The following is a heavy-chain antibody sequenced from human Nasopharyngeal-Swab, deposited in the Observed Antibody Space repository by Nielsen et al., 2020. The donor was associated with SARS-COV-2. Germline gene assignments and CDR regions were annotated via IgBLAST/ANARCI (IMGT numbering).Heavy chain of an antibody. CDR2: ISYEGSIR. Sequence: GESLKISCAASGFTFNNFGMHWVRQAPGKGLEWVAVISYEGSIRNYIDSVKGRFTVSRDSSKNTVYLQMNSLRPDDTAVYFCAKSMAYFQLSGTYNLDFWGQGTLVTVSS. CDR1: GFTFNNFG. J-gene: IGHJ4*02. D-gene: IGHD2-21*01. CDR3: AKSMAYFQLSGTYNLDF. V-gene: IGHV3-30*18.